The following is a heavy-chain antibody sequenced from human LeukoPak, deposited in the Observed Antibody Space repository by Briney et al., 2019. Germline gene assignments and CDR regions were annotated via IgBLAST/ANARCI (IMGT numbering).Heavy chain of an antibody. V-gene: IGHV3-53*01. J-gene: IGHJ4*02. D-gene: IGHD3-22*01. Sequence: GGSLRLSCAASGFTVSNNYMSWVRQAPGKGLEWVSVIYSGGSTYYADSVKGRFTISRDNAKNSLYLQMNSLRAEDTAVYYCARFSSECSDDSCYLDYWGQGTLVTVSS. CDR3: ARFSSECSDDSCYLDY. CDR2: IYSGGST. CDR1: GFTVSNNY.